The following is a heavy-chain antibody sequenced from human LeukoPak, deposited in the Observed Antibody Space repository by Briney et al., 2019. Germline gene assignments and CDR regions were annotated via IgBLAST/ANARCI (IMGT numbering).Heavy chain of an antibody. CDR3: ARHAGGISATGTRPFDY. Sequence: TFRNYWMGWIRQPPGKGLEWIGSIYYSGSTYYNPSLKSRVTMSVDTSKNQFSLKLSSVTAADTAVYYCARHAGGISATGTRPFDYWGQGTLVTVSS. V-gene: IGHV4-39*01. CDR1: TFRNYW. D-gene: IGHD6-13*01. CDR2: IYYSGST. J-gene: IGHJ4*02.